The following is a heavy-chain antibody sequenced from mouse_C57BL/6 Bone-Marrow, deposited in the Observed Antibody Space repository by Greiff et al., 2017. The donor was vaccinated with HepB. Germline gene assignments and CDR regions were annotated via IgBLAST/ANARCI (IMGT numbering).Heavy chain of an antibody. D-gene: IGHD2-4*01. CDR3: ARGGYYDYDDY. CDR1: GYTFTSYW. J-gene: IGHJ2*01. CDR2: IDPSDSYT. Sequence: QVQLQQPAAELVKPGASVKLSCKASGYTFTSYWMQWVNQRPGQGLEWIGEIDPSDSYTNYNQKFKGKATLTVDTSSSTAYMQLSSLTSEDSAVYYCARGGYYDYDDYWGQGTTLTVSS. V-gene: IGHV1-50*01.